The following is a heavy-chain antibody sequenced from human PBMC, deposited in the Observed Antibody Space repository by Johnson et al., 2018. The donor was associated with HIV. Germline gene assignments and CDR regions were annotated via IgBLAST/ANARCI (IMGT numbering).Heavy chain of an antibody. D-gene: IGHD2-2*01. J-gene: IGHJ3*02. CDR1: GFTISTFW. CDR3: ARGKGASVGLDAFDI. Sequence: EQLVVSGGGLVQPGGSLRLSCEVSGFTISTFWMHWVRQVPGKGLMWVSRISGDGSSSSYADSVKGRFTISRDNAKNTLYLQTNSLRVEDTAFYYCARGKGASVGLDAFDIWGQGTMVTVSS. V-gene: IGHV3-74*02. CDR2: ISGDGSSS.